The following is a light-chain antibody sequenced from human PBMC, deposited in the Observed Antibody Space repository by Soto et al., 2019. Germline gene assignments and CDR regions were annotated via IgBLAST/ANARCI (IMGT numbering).Light chain of an antibody. CDR2: GDT. CDR1: SSNIGADYH. J-gene: IGLJ2*01. Sequence: QAVVTQPPSVSGAPGQRVTISCTGSSSNIGADYHVHWYQQLPGTAPTLLIYGDTNRPSGVPDRFSGSKSGTSASLAITGLQAEDEAVYYCQSYDSSLSGFVVFGGGTKLTVL. V-gene: IGLV1-40*01. CDR3: QSYDSSLSGFVV.